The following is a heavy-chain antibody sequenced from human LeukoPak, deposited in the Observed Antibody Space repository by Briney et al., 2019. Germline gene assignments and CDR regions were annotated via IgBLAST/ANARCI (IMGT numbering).Heavy chain of an antibody. J-gene: IGHJ5*02. CDR3: ARDARSDCSGGSCFSWFDP. V-gene: IGHV3-7*05. Sequence: GGSPRLSCAASGFTFNSYWMTWVRQVSGKGLEWVANINQDGSEKHHVDSVKGRFTISRDNAKNSLYLQMNSLRAEDTAVYYCARDARSDCSGGSCFSWFDPWGQGTLVTVSS. D-gene: IGHD2-15*01. CDR2: INQDGSEK. CDR1: GFTFNSYW.